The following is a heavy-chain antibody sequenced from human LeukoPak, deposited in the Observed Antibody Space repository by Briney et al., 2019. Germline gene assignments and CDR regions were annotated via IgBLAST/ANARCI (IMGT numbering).Heavy chain of an antibody. CDR2: IIPIFGTA. D-gene: IGHD6-13*01. CDR3: ARDRGRIAATGHHDFDY. Sequence: SVKVSCKASGGTFSSYAISWVRQAPGQGLEWMGGIIPIFGTANYAQKFQGRVTITADESTSTAYMELSSLRSEDTAVYYCARDRGRIAATGHHDFDYWGQGTLVTVSS. CDR1: GGTFSSYA. J-gene: IGHJ4*02. V-gene: IGHV1-69*13.